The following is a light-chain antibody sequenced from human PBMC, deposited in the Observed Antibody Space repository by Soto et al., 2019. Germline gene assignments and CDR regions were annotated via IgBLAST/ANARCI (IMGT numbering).Light chain of an antibody. Sequence: EIVLTQSPATLSLSPGERATLSCRASESVRSDLAWYQQKPGQAPRLLIYDASDRATGIPARFSGSGSGTDFTLTITSLEPDDFAVYYCQQRRNRPPPFGQGTKLEIK. CDR1: ESVRSD. V-gene: IGKV3-11*01. J-gene: IGKJ2*01. CDR3: QQRRNRPPP. CDR2: DAS.